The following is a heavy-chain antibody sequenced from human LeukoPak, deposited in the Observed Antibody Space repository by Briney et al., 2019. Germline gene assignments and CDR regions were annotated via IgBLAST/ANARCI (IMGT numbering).Heavy chain of an antibody. V-gene: IGHV1-69*01. D-gene: IGHD3-10*01. CDR2: IIPIFGTA. Sequence: GSSVKVSCKASGGTFSSYAISWVRQAPGQGLEWMGGIIPIFGTANYAQKFQGRVMITADESTSTAYMELSSLRSEDTAVYYCARDNHYYGSGRHFDYWGQGTLVTVSS. CDR1: GGTFSSYA. J-gene: IGHJ4*02. CDR3: ARDNHYYGSGRHFDY.